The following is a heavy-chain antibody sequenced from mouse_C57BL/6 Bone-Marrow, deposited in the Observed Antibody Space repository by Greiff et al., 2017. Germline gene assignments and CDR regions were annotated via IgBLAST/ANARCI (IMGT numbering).Heavy chain of an antibody. CDR3: ARNREGYITTVVADY. D-gene: IGHD1-1*01. V-gene: IGHV1-81*01. CDR1: GYTFTSYG. Sequence: QVHVKQSGAELARPGASVKLSCKASGYTFTSYGISWVKLRTGQGLEWIGEIYPRSGNTYYNEKFKGKATLTADKSSSTAYMELRSLTSEDSAVYFCARNREGYITTVVADYWGQGTTLTVSS. CDR2: IYPRSGNT. J-gene: IGHJ2*01.